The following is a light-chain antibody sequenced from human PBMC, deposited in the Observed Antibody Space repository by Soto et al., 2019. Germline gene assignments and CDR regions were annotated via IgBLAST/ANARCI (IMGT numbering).Light chain of an antibody. CDR2: SAS. CDR1: QGIRHE. Sequence: AIQMTQSPSSVSASVGDRVTTTRRASQGIRHELGWYQQKPGKAPKLLIYSASSLQSGVPSRFSGSGSGTDFILTISGLQPEDVGTCFCRQDFTYPRTFGQGTKVDI. V-gene: IGKV1-6*01. CDR3: RQDFTYPRT. J-gene: IGKJ1*01.